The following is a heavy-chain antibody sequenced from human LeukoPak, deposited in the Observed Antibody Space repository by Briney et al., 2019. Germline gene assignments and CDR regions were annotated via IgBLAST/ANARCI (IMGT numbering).Heavy chain of an antibody. CDR2: IIPIFGTA. Sequence: GASVKVSCKASGGTFSSYAISWVRQAPGQGLEWMGGIIPIFGTANYAQKFQGRVTITADESTSTAYMELSSLRSKDTAVYYCARGPTRITMVRGVFQRVGDAFDIWGQGTMVTVSS. J-gene: IGHJ3*02. V-gene: IGHV1-69*13. CDR1: GGTFSSYA. CDR3: ARGPTRITMVRGVFQRVGDAFDI. D-gene: IGHD3-10*01.